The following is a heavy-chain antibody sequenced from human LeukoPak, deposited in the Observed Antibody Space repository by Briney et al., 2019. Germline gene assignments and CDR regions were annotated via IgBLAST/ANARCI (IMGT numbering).Heavy chain of an antibody. CDR3: ARDRAGRLGELSRLRHHYYYGMDV. J-gene: IGHJ6*02. V-gene: IGHV4-34*01. D-gene: IGHD3-16*02. Sequence: PSETLSLTCAVYGGSFSGYYWSWIRQPPGKGLEWIGEINHSGSTNYNPSLKSRVTISVDTSKNQFSLKLSSVTAADTAVYYCARDRAGRLGELSRLRHHYYYGMDVWGQGTTVTVSS. CDR1: GGSFSGYY. CDR2: INHSGST.